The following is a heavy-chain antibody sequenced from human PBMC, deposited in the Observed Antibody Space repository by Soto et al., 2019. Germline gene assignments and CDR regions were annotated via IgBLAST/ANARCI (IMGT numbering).Heavy chain of an antibody. CDR1: GFTFSSYG. J-gene: IGHJ4*02. CDR2: ISYDGSNK. CDR3: ARSPYSVSYLAYFDY. V-gene: IGHV3-30*03. D-gene: IGHD1-26*01. Sequence: QVQLVESGGGVVQPGRSLRLSCAASGFTFSSYGMHWVRQAPGKGLEWVAVISYDGSNKYYADSVKGRFTISRDNYKNTLYLPTNSLRAEDTAVYSCARSPYSVSYLAYFDYWGQGTLVTVSS.